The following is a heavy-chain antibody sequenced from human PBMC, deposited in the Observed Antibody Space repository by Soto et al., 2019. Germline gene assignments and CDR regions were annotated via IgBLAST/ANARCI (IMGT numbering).Heavy chain of an antibody. CDR3: ARDAVRYTVTNLGHDY. J-gene: IGHJ4*02. D-gene: IGHD4-17*01. V-gene: IGHV3-30-3*01. CDR1: GFTFSSYA. CDR2: ISYDGSNK. Sequence: QVQLVESGGGVVQPGRSLRLSCAASGFTFSSYAMHWVRQAPGKGLEWVAVISYDGSNKYYADSVKGRFTISRDNSKNTLYLQMNSLRAEDTAVYYCARDAVRYTVTNLGHDYWGQGTLVTVSS.